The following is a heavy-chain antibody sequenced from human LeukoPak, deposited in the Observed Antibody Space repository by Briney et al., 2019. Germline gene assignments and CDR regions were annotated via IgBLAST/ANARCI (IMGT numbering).Heavy chain of an antibody. CDR3: TRGGAGYPFDY. CDR2: IYSDGYT. V-gene: IGHV3-53*01. J-gene: IGHJ4*02. Sequence: GGSLRLSCAVSGLIVSSNYMSWVRQAPGKGLEWVSTIYSDGYTYYAGSVKGRFTISRDNSKKTLYLQMNSLRAEDTAVYYCTRGGAGYPFDYWGQGTLVTVSS. D-gene: IGHD1-26*01. CDR1: GLIVSSNY.